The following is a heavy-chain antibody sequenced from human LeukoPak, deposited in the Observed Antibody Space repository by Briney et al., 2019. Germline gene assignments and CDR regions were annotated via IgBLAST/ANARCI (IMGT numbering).Heavy chain of an antibody. V-gene: IGHV1-3*01. CDR2: INAGNGNT. Sequence: ASVKVSCKASGYTFTSYAMHWVRQAPGQRLEWMGWINAGNGNTKYSQKFQGRVTITRDTSASTAYMELSSLRSEDTAVYYCARGRVYYGSGENWFDPWGQGTLVTVSS. CDR3: ARGRVYYGSGENWFDP. D-gene: IGHD3-10*01. J-gene: IGHJ5*02. CDR1: GYTFTSYA.